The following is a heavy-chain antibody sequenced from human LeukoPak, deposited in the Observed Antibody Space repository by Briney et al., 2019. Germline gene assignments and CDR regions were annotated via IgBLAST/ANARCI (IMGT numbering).Heavy chain of an antibody. V-gene: IGHV3-21*01. CDR1: GFTFSSYS. CDR3: ARDYDFAILNGYMDV. Sequence: GSLRLSCAASGFTFSSYSMNWVRQAPGKGLEWVSSISSSSSYIYYADSVKGRFTISRDNAKNSLYLQMNSLRAEDTAVYYCARDYDFAILNGYMDVWGKGTTVTVSS. CDR2: ISSSSSYI. D-gene: IGHD3-3*01. J-gene: IGHJ6*03.